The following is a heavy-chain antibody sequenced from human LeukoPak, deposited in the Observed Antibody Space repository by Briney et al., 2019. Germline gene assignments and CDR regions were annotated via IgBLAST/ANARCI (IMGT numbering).Heavy chain of an antibody. J-gene: IGHJ4*02. D-gene: IGHD6-6*01. CDR2: INPSGGST. Sequence: ASVKVSCKASGYTFTSYYMHWVRQAPGQGLEWMGIINPSGGSTSYAQKFQGRVIMTRDTSTSTVYMELSSLRSEDTAVYYCAIRREYGPFYSSSYLDYWGQGTLVTVSS. CDR1: GYTFTSYY. V-gene: IGHV1-46*01. CDR3: AIRREYGPFYSSSYLDY.